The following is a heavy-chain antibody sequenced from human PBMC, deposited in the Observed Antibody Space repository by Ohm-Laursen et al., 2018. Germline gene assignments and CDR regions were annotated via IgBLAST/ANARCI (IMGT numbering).Heavy chain of an antibody. Sequence: SLRLSCTASGFTFSSYDMNWVRQAPGKGLEWVSSISSSSSYIYYADSVKGRFTISRDNAKNSVYLQMNSLRGDDTAVYYCAREAFDYWGQGTLVTVSS. CDR1: GFTFSSYD. J-gene: IGHJ4*02. CDR3: AREAFDY. V-gene: IGHV3-21*01. CDR2: ISSSSSYI.